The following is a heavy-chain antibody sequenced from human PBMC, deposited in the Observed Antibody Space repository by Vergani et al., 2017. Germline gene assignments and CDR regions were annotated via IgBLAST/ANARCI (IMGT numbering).Heavy chain of an antibody. CDR2: ISSSGSTI. CDR1: GFTFSSYE. V-gene: IGHV3-48*03. D-gene: IGHD3-3*01. J-gene: IGHJ2*01. Sequence: EVQLVESGGGLVQTGGSLRLSCAASGFTFSSYEMNWVRQAPGKGLEWVSYISSSGSTIYYADSVKGRFTISRDNAKNSLYLQMNSLRAEDTAVYYCARGGDDFWSGYSVYWYFDLWGRGTLVTVSS. CDR3: ARGGDDFWSGYSVYWYFDL.